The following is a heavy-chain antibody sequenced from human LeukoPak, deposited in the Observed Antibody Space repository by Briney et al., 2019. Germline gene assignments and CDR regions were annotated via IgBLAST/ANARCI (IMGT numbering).Heavy chain of an antibody. V-gene: IGHV4-39*01. CDR2: IYYSGST. CDR3: ARRARISIAVAGYFDY. CDR1: GGSISSSSYY. J-gene: IGHJ4*02. Sequence: SETLSLTCTVSGGSISSSSYYWGWIRQPPGKGLEWIGSIYYSGSTYYNPALKTRVTISVDTSKNHFSLKLSSVTAADTAVYYCARRARISIAVAGYFDYWGQGTLVTVSS. D-gene: IGHD6-19*01.